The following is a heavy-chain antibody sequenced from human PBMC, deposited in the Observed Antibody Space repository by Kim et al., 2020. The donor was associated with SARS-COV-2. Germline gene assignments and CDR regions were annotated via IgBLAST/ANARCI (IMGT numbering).Heavy chain of an antibody. Sequence: ASVKVSCKASGYTFTSYGINWVRQAPGQGLEWMGWISAYNGNTNYAQKLQGRVTMTTDTSTSTAYMELRSLRSDDTAVYYCAREDRHGRSSGWYPDWFDPWGQGTLVTVSS. V-gene: IGHV1-18*01. J-gene: IGHJ5*02. CDR1: GYTFTSYG. D-gene: IGHD6-19*01. CDR2: ISAYNGNT. CDR3: AREDRHGRSSGWYPDWFDP.